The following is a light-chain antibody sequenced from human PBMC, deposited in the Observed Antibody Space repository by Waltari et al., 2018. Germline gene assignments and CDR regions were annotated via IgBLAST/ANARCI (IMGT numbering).Light chain of an antibody. J-gene: IGKJ4*01. CDR3: QQYSGNPT. CDR2: DAS. CDR1: QDINNW. Sequence: DIQLTQSPSTLSASVGDRVTITCRASQDINNWLAWYQQKPGKAPKILIYDASSLETGVLSKFSGSGSGTEFTLTISSLQPDDFATYYCQQYSGNPTFGGGTKVETK. V-gene: IGKV1-5*01.